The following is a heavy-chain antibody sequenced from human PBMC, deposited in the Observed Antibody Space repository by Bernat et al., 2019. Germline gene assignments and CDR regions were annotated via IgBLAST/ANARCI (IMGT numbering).Heavy chain of an antibody. CDR2: IIPILGIA. V-gene: IGHV1-69*02. CDR1: GGTFSSYT. D-gene: IGHD4-17*01. CDR3: ANHAPYGGVDY. Sequence: QVQLVQSGAEVKKPGSSVKVSCKASGGTFSSYTISWVRQAPGQGLEWMGRIIPILGIANYAQKFQGRVTITADKSTSTAYMELSSLRSEDTAVYYCANHAPYGGVDYWGQGTLVTVSS. J-gene: IGHJ4*02.